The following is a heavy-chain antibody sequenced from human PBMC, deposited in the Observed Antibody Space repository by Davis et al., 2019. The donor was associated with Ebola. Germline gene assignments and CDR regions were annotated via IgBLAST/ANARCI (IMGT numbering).Heavy chain of an antibody. CDR1: GFTFNNHA. V-gene: IGHV3-23*01. D-gene: IGHD4-11*01. CDR3: AIGVRGSLEPNDYSDYGDGVFDS. J-gene: IGHJ4*02. Sequence: GESLKISCVGSGFTFNNHAMSWVRQAPGKGLEWVSALGGSGSKTYYADSVKGRFTISRDNAKNTLDLQMISLRGEDTAVYYCAIGVRGSLEPNDYSDYGDGVFDSWGLGTLVTVSS. CDR2: LGGSGSKT.